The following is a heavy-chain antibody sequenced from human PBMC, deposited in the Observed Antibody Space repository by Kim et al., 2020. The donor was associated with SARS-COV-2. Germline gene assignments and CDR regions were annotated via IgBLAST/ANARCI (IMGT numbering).Heavy chain of an antibody. Sequence: GGSLRLSCAASGFTFSSYSMNWVRQAPGKGLEWVSSISSSSSYIYYADSVKGRFTISRDNAKNSLYLQMNSLRAEDTAVYYCARDTNPFGGVIVFDYWGQGTLVTVSS. CDR2: ISSSSSYI. CDR1: GFTFSSYS. CDR3: ARDTNPFGGVIVFDY. J-gene: IGHJ4*02. D-gene: IGHD3-16*02. V-gene: IGHV3-21*01.